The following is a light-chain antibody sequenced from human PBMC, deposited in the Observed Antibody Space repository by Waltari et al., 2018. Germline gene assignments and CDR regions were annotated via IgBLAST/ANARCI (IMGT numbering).Light chain of an antibody. J-gene: IGLJ2*01. Sequence: SSELTQDPAVSVALGQTVRITXQGDSLRSYYASWYQQKPGQAPVLVIYGKNNRPSGIPDRFSGSSSGNTASLTITGAQAEDEADYYCNXRDSSGNHLVFGGGTKLTVL. CDR1: SLRSYY. CDR3: NXRDSSGNHLV. CDR2: GKN. V-gene: IGLV3-19*01.